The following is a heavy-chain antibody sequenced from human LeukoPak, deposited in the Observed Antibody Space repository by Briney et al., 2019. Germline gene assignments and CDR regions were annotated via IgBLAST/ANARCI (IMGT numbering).Heavy chain of an antibody. V-gene: IGHV4-59*01. Sequence: SETLSLTCTVSGGSISSYYWSWIRQPPGKGLEWIGYIYYSGSTNYNPSLKSRVTISVDTSKNQFSLKLSSVTAADTAVYYCAREVDTANDYWGQGTLVTVSS. D-gene: IGHD5-18*01. J-gene: IGHJ4*02. CDR3: AREVDTANDY. CDR2: IYYSGST. CDR1: GGSISSYY.